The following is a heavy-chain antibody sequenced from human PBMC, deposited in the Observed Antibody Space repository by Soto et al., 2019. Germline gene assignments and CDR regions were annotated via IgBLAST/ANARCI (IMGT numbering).Heavy chain of an antibody. D-gene: IGHD6-19*01. CDR3: ARGGWRSYYLGY. Sequence: EVQLVEPGGGLVQPGGSLRLSCAVSGFTFSNYWMHWVRQAPGEGLVWVSRVNSDGTSTNHADSVKGRITISRDNAKNTVYLQVNSLRAEDTAVYYCARGGWRSYYLGYWGQGTLVTVSS. CDR1: GFTFSNYW. V-gene: IGHV3-74*01. J-gene: IGHJ4*02. CDR2: VNSDGTST.